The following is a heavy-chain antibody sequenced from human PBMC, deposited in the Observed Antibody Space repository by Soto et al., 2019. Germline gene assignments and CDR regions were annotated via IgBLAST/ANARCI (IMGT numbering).Heavy chain of an antibody. CDR1: GFTFSSYA. CDR3: ANSRCSGGSCYSRYGVDV. J-gene: IGHJ6*02. D-gene: IGHD2-15*01. V-gene: IGHV3-23*01. CDR2: ISANGGRT. Sequence: GGSLRLSCAASGFTFSSYAMSWVRQAPGKGLEWVSGISANGGRTYYADSVKGRFTISRDNSKSTLFLQMNSLRAEDTAVYYCANSRCSGGSCYSRYGVDVWGQGTTVTVSS.